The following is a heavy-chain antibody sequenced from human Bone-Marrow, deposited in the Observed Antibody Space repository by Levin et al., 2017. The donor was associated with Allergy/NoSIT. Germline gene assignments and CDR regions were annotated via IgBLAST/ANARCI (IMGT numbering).Heavy chain of an antibody. V-gene: IGHV4-30-4*01. CDR1: GGSISSGDYY. Sequence: PSETLSLTCTVSGGSISSGDYYWTWVRQPPGKGLEWIGEIFASGGNSNNPSLKSRVVMSVDKSKNQFSLILNSVTAADTAVYYCARDVIDPYSGGHLDVWGQGATVTVSS. J-gene: IGHJ6*02. CDR3: ARDVIDPYSGGHLDV. D-gene: IGHD2-21*01. CDR2: IFASGGN.